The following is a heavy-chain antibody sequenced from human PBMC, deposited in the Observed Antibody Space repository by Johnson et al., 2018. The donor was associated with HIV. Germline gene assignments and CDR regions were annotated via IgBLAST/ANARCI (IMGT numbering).Heavy chain of an antibody. Sequence: VQLVESGGGVVQPGRSLRLSCAASGFTVSSNYMSWVRQAPGKGLEWVSVIYSGGSTYYADSVKVRFTISRDNSKNTLYLQMNSLRAEDTAVYYCARSTPRYYAFDIWGQGTMVTVSS. CDR2: IYSGGST. D-gene: IGHD2-2*01. CDR1: GFTVSSNY. CDR3: ARSTPRYYAFDI. V-gene: IGHV3-66*01. J-gene: IGHJ3*02.